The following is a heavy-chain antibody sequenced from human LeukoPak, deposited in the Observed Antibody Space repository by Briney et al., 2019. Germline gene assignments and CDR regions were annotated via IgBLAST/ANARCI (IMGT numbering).Heavy chain of an antibody. V-gene: IGHV3-7*01. Sequence: PGGSPRLSCAASGFTFSNYWMSWVRQAPGKGLEWVANIRQDGSEKYYVDSVKGRFTISRDNAKNSLYLQMNSLRAEDTAVYYCARRLVQYYYGSGNNWFDPWGQGTLVTVSS. J-gene: IGHJ5*02. CDR3: ARRLVQYYYGSGNNWFDP. D-gene: IGHD3-10*01. CDR2: IRQDGSEK. CDR1: GFTFSNYW.